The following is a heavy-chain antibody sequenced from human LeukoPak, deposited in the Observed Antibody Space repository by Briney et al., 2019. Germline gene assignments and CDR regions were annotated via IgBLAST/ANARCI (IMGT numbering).Heavy chain of an antibody. D-gene: IGHD3-10*02. CDR1: GFTFSTYS. CDR2: ISSSSAYI. J-gene: IGHJ6*04. V-gene: IGHV3-21*01. CDR3: AELGITMIGGV. Sequence: GGSLRLSCAASGFTFSTYSMNWVRQAPGKGLEWVSSISSSSAYINYADSVKGRFTISRDNAKKLLYLQMSSLRAEDTAVYYCAELGITMIGGVWGKGTTVTISS.